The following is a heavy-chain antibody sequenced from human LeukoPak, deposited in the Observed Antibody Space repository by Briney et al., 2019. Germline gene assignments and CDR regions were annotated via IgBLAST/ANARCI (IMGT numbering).Heavy chain of an antibody. D-gene: IGHD4-17*01. CDR2: INPNSGGT. CDR3: ARVPSYGDYEYYFDY. CDR1: GYTFTGYH. V-gene: IGHV1-2*02. J-gene: IGHJ4*02. Sequence: ASVKVSCKASGYTFTGYHMHWVRQAPGQGLEWMGWINPNSGGTNYAQKFQGRVTMTRDTSISTAYMELSRLRSDDTAVYYCARVPSYGDYEYYFDYWGQGTLVTVSS.